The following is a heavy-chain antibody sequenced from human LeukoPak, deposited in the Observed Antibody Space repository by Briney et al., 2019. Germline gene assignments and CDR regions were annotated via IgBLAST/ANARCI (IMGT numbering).Heavy chain of an antibody. Sequence: GGSLRLSCAASGFTFSSYSMNWVRQAPGKGLEWVSSISSSSSYIYYADSVKGRFTISRDNAKNSLYLQMNSLRAEDTAVYYCARDRIYDFWSGYWESDYWGQGTLVTVSS. D-gene: IGHD3-3*01. J-gene: IGHJ4*02. CDR1: GFTFSSYS. CDR3: ARDRIYDFWSGYWESDY. V-gene: IGHV3-21*01. CDR2: ISSSSSYI.